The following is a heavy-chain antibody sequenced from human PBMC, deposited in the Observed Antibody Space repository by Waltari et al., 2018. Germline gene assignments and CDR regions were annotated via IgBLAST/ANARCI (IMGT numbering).Heavy chain of an antibody. CDR3: ARALRMADDYGDY. V-gene: IGHV1-2*06. D-gene: IGHD6-19*01. CDR1: GYTFTGYY. J-gene: IGHJ4*02. Sequence: QVQLVQSGAEVKKPGASVKVSCKASGYTFTGYYMHWVRQAPGQGLEWMGRINPSSGGTNYAQKFQGRVTMTRDTSISTAYMELSRLRSDDTAVYYCARALRMADDYGDYWGQGTLVTVSS. CDR2: INPSSGGT.